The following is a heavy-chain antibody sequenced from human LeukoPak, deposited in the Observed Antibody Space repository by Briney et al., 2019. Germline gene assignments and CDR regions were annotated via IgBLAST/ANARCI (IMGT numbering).Heavy chain of an antibody. CDR2: IKQDGSEK. D-gene: IGHD6-19*01. V-gene: IGHV3-7*01. Sequence: GGSLRLSCAASGFTFSSYWMSWVRQAPGKGLEWVANIKQDGSEKYYVDSMKGRFTISRDNAKNSLYLQMNSLRPEDTSVFYCAREGFGSAIDNWGQGTQVTVSS. J-gene: IGHJ4*02. CDR1: GFTFSSYW. CDR3: AREGFGSAIDN.